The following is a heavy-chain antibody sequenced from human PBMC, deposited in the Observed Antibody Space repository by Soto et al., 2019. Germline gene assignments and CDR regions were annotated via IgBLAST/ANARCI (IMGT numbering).Heavy chain of an antibody. D-gene: IGHD6-19*01. J-gene: IGHJ4*02. CDR3: ARGGWKIYYFDY. Sequence: PSETLSLTCTVSGGSVSSGSYYWSWIRQPPGKGLEWIGYIYYSGSTNYNPSLKSRVTISVDTSKNQFSLKLSSVTAADTAVYYCARGGWKIYYFDYWGQGTLVTVS. CDR1: GGSVSSGSYY. CDR2: IYYSGST. V-gene: IGHV4-61*01.